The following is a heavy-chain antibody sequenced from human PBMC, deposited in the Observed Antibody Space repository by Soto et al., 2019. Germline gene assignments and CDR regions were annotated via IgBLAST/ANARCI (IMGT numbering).Heavy chain of an antibody. CDR2: IWYDGSNK. D-gene: IGHD5-12*01. CDR1: GFTFSSYG. CDR3: AGDWSRGYTRKGRGYSGYQPNWFDP. V-gene: IGHV3-33*01. J-gene: IGHJ5*02. Sequence: GSLSLSCAASGFTFSSYGMHWVRQAPGKGLEWVAVIWYDGSNKYYADSVKGGFTISGDNSKNMLYLQMNSLRAEDTAVYYCAGDWSRGYTRKGRGYSGYQPNWFDPWGQGTLVTVSS.